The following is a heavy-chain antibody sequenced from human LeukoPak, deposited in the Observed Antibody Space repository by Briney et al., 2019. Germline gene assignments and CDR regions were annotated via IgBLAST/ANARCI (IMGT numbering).Heavy chain of an antibody. V-gene: IGHV3-30*02. Sequence: GGSLRLPCAASGFTFSSYGMHWVRQAPGKGLEWVAFIRYDGSNKYYADSVKGRFTISRDNSKNTLYLQMNSLRAEDTAVYYCAKGDIVVVPAAIGGDYWGQGTLVTVSS. J-gene: IGHJ4*02. D-gene: IGHD2-2*01. CDR2: IRYDGSNK. CDR3: AKGDIVVVPAAIGGDY. CDR1: GFTFSSYG.